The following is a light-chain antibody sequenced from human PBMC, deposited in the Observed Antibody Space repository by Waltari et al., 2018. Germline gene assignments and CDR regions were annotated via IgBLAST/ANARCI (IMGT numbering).Light chain of an antibody. CDR2: EVS. J-gene: IGLJ3*02. Sequence: QAALTQPASVSGSLGQSITISCTGTDSDFGDDDSVSWYQQFPGEAPRLIIYEVSNRPSRISSRFYGSKSANTASLTISGLQPDDEADYFCCSHTGIDTWVFGGGTTLTVL. CDR3: CSHTGIDTWV. V-gene: IGLV2-14*01. CDR1: DSDFGDDDS.